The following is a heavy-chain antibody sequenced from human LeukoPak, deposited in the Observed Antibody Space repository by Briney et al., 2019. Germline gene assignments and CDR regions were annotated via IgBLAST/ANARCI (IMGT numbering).Heavy chain of an antibody. D-gene: IGHD5-12*01. J-gene: IGHJ5*02. CDR1: GGSFSGYY. V-gene: IGHV4-34*01. CDR3: AISGYTGGEFDP. CDR2: INHSGST. Sequence: SETLSLTCAVYGGSFSGYYWSWIRQPPGKGLEWIGEINHSGSTNYNPSLKSRVTISVDTSKNQFSLKLSSVTAADTAVYYCAISGYTGGEFDPWGQGTLVTVSS.